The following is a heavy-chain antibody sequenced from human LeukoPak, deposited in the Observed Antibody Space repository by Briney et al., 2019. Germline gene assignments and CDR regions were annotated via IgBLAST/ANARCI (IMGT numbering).Heavy chain of an antibody. V-gene: IGHV3-20*04. Sequence: GGSLRLSCAASGSTFDDYGMSWVRQAPGKGLEWVSGINWNGGSTGYADSVKGRFTISRDNAKNSLYLQMNSLRAEDTALYYCARASTLYDSSGYYSNWFDPWGQGTLVTVSS. J-gene: IGHJ5*02. CDR1: GSTFDDYG. D-gene: IGHD3-22*01. CDR2: INWNGGST. CDR3: ARASTLYDSSGYYSNWFDP.